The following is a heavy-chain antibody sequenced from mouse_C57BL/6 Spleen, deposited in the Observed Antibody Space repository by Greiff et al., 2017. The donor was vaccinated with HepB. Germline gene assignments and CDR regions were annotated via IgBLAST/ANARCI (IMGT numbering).Heavy chain of an antibody. Sequence: QVQLQQPGAELVKPGASVKMSCKASGYTFTSYWITWVKQRPGQGLEWIGDIYPGSGNTNYNEKFKSKATLTVDTSSSTAYMQLSSLTSEDSAVYYCGREVYGGCGCAMDYWGQGTTVTVAS. J-gene: IGHJ4*01. CDR1: GYTFTSYW. V-gene: IGHV1-55*01. D-gene: IGHD1-1*02. CDR2: IYPGSGNT. CDR3: GREVYGGCGCAMDY.